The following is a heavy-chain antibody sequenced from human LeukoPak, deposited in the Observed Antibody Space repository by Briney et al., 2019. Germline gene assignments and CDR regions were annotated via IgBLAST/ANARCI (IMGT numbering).Heavy chain of an antibody. CDR1: GYTFTGYY. CDR3: ARELGITIFQGMDV. D-gene: IGHD3-9*01. J-gene: IGHJ6*02. CDR2: INPNSGGT. V-gene: IGHV1-2*02. Sequence: ASVKVSCKASGYTFTGYYMHWVRQAPGQGLEWMGWINPNSGGTNYAQKFQGRVTMTRDTSIGTAYMELSRLRSDDTAVYYCARELGITIFQGMDVWGQGTTVTVSS.